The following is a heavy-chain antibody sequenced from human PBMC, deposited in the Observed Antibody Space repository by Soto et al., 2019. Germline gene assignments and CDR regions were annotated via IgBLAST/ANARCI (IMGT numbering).Heavy chain of an antibody. Sequence: EVQLVESGGGLVQPGRSLRLSCAASGFTFDDYAMHWVRQAPGKGLEWVSGISWNSGGIAYADSVKGRFTISRDNAKNSLYRQMNSLRAEDTALYYCAKDKERFGEARLGYYGMDVWGQGTTVTVSS. J-gene: IGHJ6*02. V-gene: IGHV3-9*01. D-gene: IGHD3-10*01. CDR1: GFTFDDYA. CDR3: AKDKERFGEARLGYYGMDV. CDR2: ISWNSGGI.